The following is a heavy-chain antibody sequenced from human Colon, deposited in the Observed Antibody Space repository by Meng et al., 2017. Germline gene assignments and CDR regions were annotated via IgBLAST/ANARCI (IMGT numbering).Heavy chain of an antibody. CDR3: ARVPQHFDY. Sequence: ASVKVSCKASGYSITRYGMNWVRQAPGQGLEWIGWINTDTGNPTYAPGFRGRFVFSLDTSVNTAYLKISSLKSEDTGVYYCARVPQHFDYWGQGTLVTVSS. V-gene: IGHV7-4-1*02. CDR2: INTDTGNP. CDR1: GYSITRYG. J-gene: IGHJ4*02.